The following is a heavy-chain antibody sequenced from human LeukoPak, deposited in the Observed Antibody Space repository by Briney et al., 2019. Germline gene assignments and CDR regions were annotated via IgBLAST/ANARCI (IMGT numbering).Heavy chain of an antibody. CDR2: IYYSGST. Sequence: SETQSLNCTLXGXXXXXXXXXXXXXPXXXXLXWIVDIYYSGSTNYTPSLKSXVTTSVDASKNQFSLKLSSVTAADTAVYYCACGYSYGTFDYWGQGTLVTVSS. CDR3: ACGYSYGTFDY. D-gene: IGHD5-18*01. J-gene: IGHJ4*02. V-gene: IGHV4-59*13. CDR1: GXXXXXXX.